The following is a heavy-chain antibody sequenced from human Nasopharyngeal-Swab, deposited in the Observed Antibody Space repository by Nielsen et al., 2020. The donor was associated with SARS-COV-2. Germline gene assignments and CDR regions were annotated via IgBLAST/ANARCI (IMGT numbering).Heavy chain of an antibody. CDR1: GFTFSTFG. CDR3: ARRSSAGELDY. J-gene: IGHJ4*02. D-gene: IGHD6-19*01. CDR2: IWYDGSNK. V-gene: IGHV3-33*01. Sequence: GESLKISCAASGFTFSTFGMHWVRQAPGKGLEWVAVIWYDGSNKYYADSVKGRFTISRDNSKNTVYLQMNSLRAEDTAVYYCARRSSAGELDYWGQGTLVTVSS.